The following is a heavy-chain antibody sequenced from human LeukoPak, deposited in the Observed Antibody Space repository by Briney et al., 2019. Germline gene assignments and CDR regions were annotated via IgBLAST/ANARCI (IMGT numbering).Heavy chain of an antibody. Sequence: GGSLRLSCAASGFTFSSYAMHWVRQAPGKGLEWVAVISNDGTKKNYADSVKGRFTISRDNSKNTLYLQMNSLRAEDTAVYYCATYAEYFQHWGQGTLVTVSS. J-gene: IGHJ1*01. CDR1: GFTFSSYA. CDR2: ISNDGTKK. V-gene: IGHV3-30*04. CDR3: ATYAEYFQH.